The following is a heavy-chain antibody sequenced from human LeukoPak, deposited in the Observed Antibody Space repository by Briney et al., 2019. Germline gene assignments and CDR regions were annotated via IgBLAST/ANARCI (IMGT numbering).Heavy chain of an antibody. CDR3: ARDEGIAAAGTPFDY. J-gene: IGHJ4*02. CDR1: GFTFSSYW. D-gene: IGHD6-13*01. CDR2: IKQDGSEK. Sequence: PGGSLRLSCAASGFTFSSYWMSWVRQAPGKGLEWVANIKQDGSEKYYVDSVKGRFTISRDNAKNSLYLQMNSLRAEETAVYYCARDEGIAAAGTPFDYWGQGTLVTVSS. V-gene: IGHV3-7*01.